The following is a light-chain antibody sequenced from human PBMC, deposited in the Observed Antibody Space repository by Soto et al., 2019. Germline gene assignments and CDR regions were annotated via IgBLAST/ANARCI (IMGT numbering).Light chain of an antibody. CDR2: AAS. CDR1: QRISSY. Sequence: IQVAQSPSCLVASGGDRGNITFRASQRISSYLNWYQQQPRKAPKLLLYAASSLQSGVPSRFSGSGSGTDYTLTISSLQPEEFATYYCQQSYSTPRTFGQGTKGDIK. V-gene: IGKV1-39*01. CDR3: QQSYSTPRT. J-gene: IGKJ1*01.